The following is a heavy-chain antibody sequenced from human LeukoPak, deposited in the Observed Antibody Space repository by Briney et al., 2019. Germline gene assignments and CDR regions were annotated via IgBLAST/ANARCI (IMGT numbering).Heavy chain of an antibody. CDR3: ARDGATYYYDSSGEVDY. CDR2: IIPILGIA. CDR1: GGTFSSYA. V-gene: IGHV1-69*04. Sequence: ASVKVSCKASGGTFSSYAISWVRQAPGQGLEWMGRIIPILGIADYAQKFQGRVTITADKSTSTAYMELSSLRSEDTAVYYCARDGATYYYDSSGEVDYWGQGTLVTVSS. D-gene: IGHD3-22*01. J-gene: IGHJ4*02.